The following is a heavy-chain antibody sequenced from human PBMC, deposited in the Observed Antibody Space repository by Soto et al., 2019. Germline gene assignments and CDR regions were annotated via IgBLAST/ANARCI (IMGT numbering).Heavy chain of an antibody. V-gene: IGHV3-30-3*01. D-gene: IGHD3-10*02. Sequence: QVQLVQSGGGVVQPGMSLRLSWAASGFTFNNYAFHWFRQAPGKGLDGVAFCSYDGSNLFYADAVRGRFTVSRNSSKDTLYLRMDALRPEDTAVYYFPRDSRLRLFGGPRSYFGLDIWGQGTTVVVSS. J-gene: IGHJ6*01. CDR2: CSYDGSNL. CDR3: PRDSRLRLFGGPRSYFGLDI. CDR1: GFTFNNYA.